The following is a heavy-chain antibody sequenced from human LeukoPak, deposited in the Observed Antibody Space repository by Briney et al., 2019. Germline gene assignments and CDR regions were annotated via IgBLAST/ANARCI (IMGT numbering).Heavy chain of an antibody. J-gene: IGHJ4*02. V-gene: IGHV4-59*01. Sequence: SETLSLTCTVSGGSISSYYWSWIRQPPGKGLEWIGYIYYSGSTNYNPSLKSRVTISVDTSKNQFSLKLSSVTAADTAVYYCAREVVPDAINYFDYWGQGTLVTVSS. CDR3: AREVVPDAINYFDY. CDR2: IYYSGST. D-gene: IGHD2-2*02. CDR1: GGSISSYY.